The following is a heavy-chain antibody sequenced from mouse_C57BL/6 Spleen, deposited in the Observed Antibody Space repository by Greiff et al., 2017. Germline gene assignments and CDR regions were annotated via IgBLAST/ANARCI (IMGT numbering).Heavy chain of an antibody. CDR1: GFTFSDYY. D-gene: IGHD2-3*01. CDR2: INYDGSST. CDR3: ARNYDGYFFDY. Sequence: EVKLVESEGGLVQPGSSMKLSCTASGFTFSDYYMAWVRQVPEKGLEWVANINYDGSSTYYLDSLKSRFIISIDNAKNILYLQMSSLKSEDTATYYCARNYDGYFFDYWGQGTTLTVSS. J-gene: IGHJ2*01. V-gene: IGHV5-16*01.